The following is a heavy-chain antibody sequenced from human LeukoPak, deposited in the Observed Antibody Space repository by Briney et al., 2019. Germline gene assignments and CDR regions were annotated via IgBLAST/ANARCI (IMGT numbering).Heavy chain of an antibody. Sequence: ASVTVSCKASGYTFTSYGISWVRQAPGQGLEWMGWISAYNGNTNYAQKLQGRVTMTTDTSTSTAYMELRSLRSDDTAVYYCARDRLMGATTVDWFDPWGQGTLVTVSS. CDR2: ISAYNGNT. D-gene: IGHD1-26*01. J-gene: IGHJ5*02. V-gene: IGHV1-18*01. CDR1: GYTFTSYG. CDR3: ARDRLMGATTVDWFDP.